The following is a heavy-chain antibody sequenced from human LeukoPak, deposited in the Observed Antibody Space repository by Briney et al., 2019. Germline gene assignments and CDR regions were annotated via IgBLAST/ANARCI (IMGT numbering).Heavy chain of an antibody. CDR1: GFTFSIYA. J-gene: IGHJ4*02. CDR3: AKDRDYNVYIRFFDY. CDR2: ISGSSGST. D-gene: IGHD4-11*01. Sequence: PGGSLRLSCAASGFTFSIYAMSWVRQAPGKGLEWVSAISGSSGSTYYANSVKGRFTISRDNSKNTLYLQMNSLRAEDTAVYYCAKDRDYNVYIRFFDYWGQGTLVTVSS. V-gene: IGHV3-23*01.